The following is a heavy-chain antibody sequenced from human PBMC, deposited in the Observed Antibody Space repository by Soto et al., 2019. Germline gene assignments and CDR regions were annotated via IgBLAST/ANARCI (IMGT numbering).Heavy chain of an antibody. CDR1: GGTFSSYT. CDR2: IIPILGIA. J-gene: IGHJ6*02. D-gene: IGHD7-27*01. Sequence: QVRLGQSWAEVKKPGSSVKVSCKASGGTFSSYTISWVRQAPEQGLEWMGRIIPILGIANYGQRFQGRVTITADKSTSTAYMELSSLRSEDTAVYYCARELGPYYYYGMDVWGQGTTVTVSS. V-gene: IGHV1-69*08. CDR3: ARELGPYYYYGMDV.